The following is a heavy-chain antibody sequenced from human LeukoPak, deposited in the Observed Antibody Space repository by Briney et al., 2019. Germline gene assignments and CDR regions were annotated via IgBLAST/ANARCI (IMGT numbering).Heavy chain of an antibody. J-gene: IGHJ4*02. CDR2: INHSGST. Sequence: SETLSLTCAVYGGSFSGYYWSWIRQPPGKGLEWIGEINHSGSTNYNPSLKSRVTISVDTSKNQFSLKLSSVTAADTAVYYCARRGYSSSWYHHRGAYFDYWGQGTLVTVSS. D-gene: IGHD6-13*01. V-gene: IGHV4-34*01. CDR1: GGSFSGYY. CDR3: ARRGYSSSWYHHRGAYFDY.